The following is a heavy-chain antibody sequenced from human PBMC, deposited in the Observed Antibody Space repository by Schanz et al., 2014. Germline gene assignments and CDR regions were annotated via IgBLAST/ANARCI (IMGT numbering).Heavy chain of an antibody. CDR1: GYTFTNFF. CDR3: ATMWGYCTATACQILEVLDV. J-gene: IGHJ3*01. V-gene: IGHV1-46*01. Sequence: QVQLVQSGTEVKKPGASVKVSCKASGYTFTNFFLHWVRQAPGQGLEWMGIINPIGGSTTYAQKFQGRVTMTTDTSTSTAYMELRSLRSDDTAVYYCATMWGYCTATACQILEVLDVWGQGTMVTVSS. D-gene: IGHD2-8*02. CDR2: INPIGGST.